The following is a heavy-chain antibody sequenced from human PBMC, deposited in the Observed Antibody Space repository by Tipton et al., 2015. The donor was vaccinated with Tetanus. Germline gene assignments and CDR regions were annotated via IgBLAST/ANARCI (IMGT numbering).Heavy chain of an antibody. V-gene: IGHV3-7*01. CDR3: AASAWIQLWFDY. Sequence: SLRLSCAASGFTFSSYWMSWVRQAPGKGLEWVANIKQDGSEKYYVDSVKGRFTISRDNAKNSLYLQMNSLRAEDTAVYYCAASAWIQLWFDYWGQGTLVTVPS. CDR1: GFTFSSYW. D-gene: IGHD5-18*01. J-gene: IGHJ4*02. CDR2: IKQDGSEK.